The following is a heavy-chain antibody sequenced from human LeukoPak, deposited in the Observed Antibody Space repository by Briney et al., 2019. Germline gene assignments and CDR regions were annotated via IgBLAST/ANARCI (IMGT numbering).Heavy chain of an antibody. CDR2: IWYDGSNK. V-gene: IGHV3-33*01. D-gene: IGHD1-26*01. Sequence: GESLKISCAASGFTFSSYGMHWVRQAPGKGLEWVAVIWYDGSNKYYADSVKGRFTISRDNSKNTLYLQMNSLRAEDTAVYYRARPTYSGSYYWFDYWGQGTLVTVSS. CDR1: GFTFSSYG. CDR3: ARPTYSGSYYWFDY. J-gene: IGHJ4*02.